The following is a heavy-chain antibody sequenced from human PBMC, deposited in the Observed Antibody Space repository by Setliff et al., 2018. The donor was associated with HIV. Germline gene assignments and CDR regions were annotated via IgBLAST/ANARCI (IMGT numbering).Heavy chain of an antibody. CDR1: GYTFTDNY. Sequence: ASVKVSCKASGYTFTDNYIHWVRQAPGQGLERMAWINSATGGTNYAQNFQGWVTVTRDTSINTVYMELSSLKSDDTAVYYCARDDGGYNYAEAFDVWGQGTMVTVSS. CDR2: INSATGGT. V-gene: IGHV1-2*04. D-gene: IGHD3-16*01. J-gene: IGHJ3*01. CDR3: ARDDGGYNYAEAFDV.